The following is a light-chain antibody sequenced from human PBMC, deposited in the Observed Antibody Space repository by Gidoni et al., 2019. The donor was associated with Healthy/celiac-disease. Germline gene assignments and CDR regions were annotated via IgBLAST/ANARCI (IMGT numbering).Light chain of an antibody. CDR3: QQYNNWPIT. CDR2: GAS. Sequence: EIVMTQSPATLSVSPGERATLSCRASQSVSSNLAWYQQKPGQAPRLLIYGASTRDTGIPARFSGSGSGTEFTLTISSLHSEDFAVYYCQQYNNWPITFGPGTKVEIK. V-gene: IGKV3-15*01. J-gene: IGKJ3*01. CDR1: QSVSSN.